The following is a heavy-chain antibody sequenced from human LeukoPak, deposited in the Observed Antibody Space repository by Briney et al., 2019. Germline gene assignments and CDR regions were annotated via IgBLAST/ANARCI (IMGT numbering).Heavy chain of an antibody. D-gene: IGHD6-19*01. J-gene: IGHJ6*03. CDR3: AKDSHYSSGWYGPSYYYYMDV. CDR2: ISGSGGST. Sequence: GGSLRLSCAASGFTFSSYAMSWVRQAPGKGLEWVSAISGSGGSTYYADSVKGRFTISRDNSKNTLYLQMNSLRAEDTAVYYCAKDSHYSSGWYGPSYYYYMDVWGKGTTVTVSS. V-gene: IGHV3-23*01. CDR1: GFTFSSYA.